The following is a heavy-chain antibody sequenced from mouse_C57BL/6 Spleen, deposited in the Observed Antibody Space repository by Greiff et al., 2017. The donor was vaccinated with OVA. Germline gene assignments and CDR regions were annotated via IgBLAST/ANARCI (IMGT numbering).Heavy chain of an antibody. V-gene: IGHV1-76*01. CDR2: IYPGSGNT. CDR3: ARGTTGYFDV. Sequence: VNVVESGAELVRPGASVKLSCKASGYTFTDYYINWVKQRPGQGLEWIARIYPGSGNTYYNEKFKGKATLTAEKSSSTAYMQLSSLTSEDSAVYFCARGTTGYFDVWGTGTTVTVSS. J-gene: IGHJ1*03. D-gene: IGHD1-1*01. CDR1: GYTFTDYY.